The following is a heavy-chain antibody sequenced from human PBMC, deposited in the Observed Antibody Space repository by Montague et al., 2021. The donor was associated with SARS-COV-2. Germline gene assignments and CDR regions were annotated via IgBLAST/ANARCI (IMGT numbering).Heavy chain of an antibody. Sequence: PALVKPTQTLTLTCTFSGFSLSTSGMCVSWIRQPPGKALEWLALIDWDDDKYYSTSLKTRLTISKDTSKNQVVLTMTNMDPVDTATYYCARISAWYSSGWSAFDYGGQGTLVTVSS. D-gene: IGHD6-19*01. CDR2: IDWDDDK. CDR1: GFSLSTSGMC. J-gene: IGHJ4*02. V-gene: IGHV2-70*01. CDR3: ARISAWYSSGWSAFDY.